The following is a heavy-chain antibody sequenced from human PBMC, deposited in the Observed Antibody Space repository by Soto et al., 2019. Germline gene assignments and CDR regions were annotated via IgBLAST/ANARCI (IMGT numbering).Heavy chain of an antibody. V-gene: IGHV3-30-3*01. CDR2: ISYDGSNK. CDR1: GFTFSSYA. Sequence: GGSLRLSCAASGFTFSSYAMHWVRQAPGKGLEWVAVISYDGSNKYYADSVKGRFTISRDNSKNTLYLQMNSLRAEDTAVYYCARLRGRYCTNAVCLNIGGAFDIWGQGTMVTVSS. D-gene: IGHD2-8*01. CDR3: ARLRGRYCTNAVCLNIGGAFDI. J-gene: IGHJ3*02.